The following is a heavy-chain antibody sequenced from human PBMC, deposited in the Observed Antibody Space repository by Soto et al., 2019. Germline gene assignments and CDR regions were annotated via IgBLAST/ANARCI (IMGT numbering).Heavy chain of an antibody. CDR2: INSDGSTT. D-gene: IGHD2-15*01. CDR3: ARGIKNIYAVDV. CDR1: GFSLSGYW. J-gene: IGHJ6*02. V-gene: IGHV3-74*01. Sequence: EVQLVDSGGGLIQPGGSLRLSCVASGFSLSGYWMHWVRQAPGKGPVWVSHINSDGSTTNYADSVKGQFTLSRDNAESTVYLHMNSLRAEDTAVYYCARGIKNIYAVDVWGQGTTVTVSS.